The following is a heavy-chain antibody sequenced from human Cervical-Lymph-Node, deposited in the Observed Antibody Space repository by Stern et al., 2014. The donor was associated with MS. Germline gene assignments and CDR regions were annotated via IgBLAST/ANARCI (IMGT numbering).Heavy chain of an antibody. CDR1: GFSLSNTRMG. D-gene: IGHD1-26*01. J-gene: IGHJ6*02. Sequence: QITLKESGPVLVKPTETLTLTCTVSGFSLSNTRMGVSWIRQPPGKALEWLAHIFSNDEKFYTPSLKSRLTISKDPSKSQVVLTMTNMDPVDTATYYCARVIVGATSYYHYYHGMDVWGQGTAVTVSS. CDR2: IFSNDEK. CDR3: ARVIVGATSYYHYYHGMDV. V-gene: IGHV2-26*01.